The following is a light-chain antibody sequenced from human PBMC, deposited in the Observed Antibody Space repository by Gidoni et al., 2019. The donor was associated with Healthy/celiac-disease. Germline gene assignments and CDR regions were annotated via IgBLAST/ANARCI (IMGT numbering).Light chain of an antibody. J-gene: IGKJ2*04. Sequence: DIQLTQSPSFLSASVGDRVTITCRASQGISSYLAWYQQKPGKAPKLLIYAASTWQSGVPSRFSGSGSGTEFTLTISSLQPEDFATYYCQQLNSYPPCSFGQGTKLEIK. CDR1: QGISSY. CDR3: QQLNSYPPCS. V-gene: IGKV1-9*01. CDR2: AAS.